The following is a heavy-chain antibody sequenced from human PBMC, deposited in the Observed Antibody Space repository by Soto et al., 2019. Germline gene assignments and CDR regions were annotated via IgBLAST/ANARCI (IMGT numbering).Heavy chain of an antibody. CDR3: AKEIGQSPTIFGVCNCFDI. J-gene: IGHJ3*02. V-gene: IGHV3-30*18. CDR1: GFTFSSYG. D-gene: IGHD3-3*01. Sequence: GGSLRLSCAASGFTFSSYGMHWVRQAPGKGLEWVAVISYDGSNKYYADSVKGRFTISRDNSKNTLYLQMNSLRAEDTAVYYCAKEIGQSPTIFGVCNCFDIWGQGTMVTVSS. CDR2: ISYDGSNK.